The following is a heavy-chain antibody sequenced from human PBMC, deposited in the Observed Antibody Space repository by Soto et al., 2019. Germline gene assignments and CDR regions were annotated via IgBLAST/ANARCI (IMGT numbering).Heavy chain of an antibody. CDR3: ARAAIHGSSWYFWFDP. CDR1: GGTFSSHA. CDR2: IIPLFGTT. J-gene: IGHJ5*02. V-gene: IGHV1-69*01. D-gene: IGHD6-13*01. Sequence: QVQLVQSGSEVKMPGSSVKVSCKTSGGTFSSHAINWVRQAPGQGLEWLGGIIPLFGTTNYAQKFKGRVTISADESTSTADMELGSLTSEDAAVYYCARAAIHGSSWYFWFDPWGQGTLVNVSS.